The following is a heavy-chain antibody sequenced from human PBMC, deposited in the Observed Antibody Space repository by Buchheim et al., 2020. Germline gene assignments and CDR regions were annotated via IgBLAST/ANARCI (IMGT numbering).Heavy chain of an antibody. D-gene: IGHD2-2*02. CDR1: GGSFSGYY. Sequence: QVQLQQWGAGLLKPSETLSLTCAVYGGSFSGYYWSWIRQPPGKGLEWIGEINHSGSTNSNPSLKSRVTISVDTSKNQFSLKLSSVTAADTAVYYCARVGLGYCSSTSCYNLVMGRYYYGMDVWGQGTT. V-gene: IGHV4-34*01. CDR2: INHSGST. J-gene: IGHJ6*02. CDR3: ARVGLGYCSSTSCYNLVMGRYYYGMDV.